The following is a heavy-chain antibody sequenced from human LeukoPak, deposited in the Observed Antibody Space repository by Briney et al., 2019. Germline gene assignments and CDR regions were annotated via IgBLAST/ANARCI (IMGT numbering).Heavy chain of an antibody. V-gene: IGHV4-39*01. Sequence: SETLSLTCTVSGGSISSSSYYWGWIRQPPGKGLEWLGSIYYSGSTYYNPSLKSRVTISVDTSKNQFSLKLSSVTAADTAVYYCARHIAVRYSGSYYFDYWGQGTLVTVSS. CDR1: GGSISSSSYY. J-gene: IGHJ4*02. D-gene: IGHD1-26*01. CDR2: IYYSGST. CDR3: ARHIAVRYSGSYYFDY.